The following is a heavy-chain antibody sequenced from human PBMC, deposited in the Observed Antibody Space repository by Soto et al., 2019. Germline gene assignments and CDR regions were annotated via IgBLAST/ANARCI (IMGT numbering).Heavy chain of an antibody. J-gene: IGHJ6*02. CDR3: ARDLVPAAISFYGMDV. D-gene: IGHD2-2*01. CDR1: GYTFTDYY. Sequence: AASVKVSCKASGYTFTDYYIHWVRQAPGQGLEWMGWINPNSGATNYAQKFQGRVTMTRDTSNSTAYMELSRLRSDDTAVYYCARDLVPAAISFYGMDVWGQGTTVTVSS. CDR2: INPNSGAT. V-gene: IGHV1-2*02.